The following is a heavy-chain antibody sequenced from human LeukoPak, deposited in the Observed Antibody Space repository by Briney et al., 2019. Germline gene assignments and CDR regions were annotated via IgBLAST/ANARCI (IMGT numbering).Heavy chain of an antibody. D-gene: IGHD3-22*01. CDR2: TNHSGST. Sequence: SETLSLTCAVYGGSFSGYYWSWIRQPPGKGLEWIGETNHSGSTNYNPSLKSRVTISVDTSKNQFSLKLSSVTAADTAVYYCARYGYYYGLTSCFDYWGQGTLVTVSS. V-gene: IGHV4-34*01. CDR3: ARYGYYYGLTSCFDY. J-gene: IGHJ4*02. CDR1: GGSFSGYY.